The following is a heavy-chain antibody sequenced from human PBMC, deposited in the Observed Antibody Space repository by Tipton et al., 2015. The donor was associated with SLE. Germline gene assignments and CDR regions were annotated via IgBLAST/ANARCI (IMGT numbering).Heavy chain of an antibody. CDR2: VSYSGST. J-gene: IGHJ3*02. Sequence: TLSLTCSVSGAAISAYYWSWIRQPPGKGLEWIGYVSYSGSTNYNPSLKSRVTISVDTSMNHLSLKLNSVTAADTAVYFCAVHSIRDPAFDIRGQGTMVTVSS. CDR1: GAAISAYY. V-gene: IGHV4-59*01. D-gene: IGHD2-21*01. CDR3: AVHSIRDPAFDI.